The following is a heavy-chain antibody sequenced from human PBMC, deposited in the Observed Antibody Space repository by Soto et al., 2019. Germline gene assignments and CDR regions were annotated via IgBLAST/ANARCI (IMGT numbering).Heavy chain of an antibody. CDR2: ISHDERSK. CDR1: GFTFSDYV. CDR3: ARRLEGASSDLLDY. J-gene: IGHJ4*02. V-gene: IGHV3-30*03. D-gene: IGHD3-22*01. Sequence: QVQLVESGGGVVQPGRSLRLSCAASGFTFSDYVMHWVRQVPGKGLEWVAIISHDERSKYYADSAKGRFTISRDNSNNMLYLQMDSLQTEDTALYYCARRLEGASSDLLDYWGQGTLVTVSS.